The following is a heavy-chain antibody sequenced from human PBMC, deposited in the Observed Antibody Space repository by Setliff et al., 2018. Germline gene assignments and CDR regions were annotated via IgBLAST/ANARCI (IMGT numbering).Heavy chain of an antibody. J-gene: IGHJ3*02. Sequence: PSETLSLTCTVPGGSISDNGYFWGWVRQPPGKGLEWIGNIYFGGNTYFNPSFKSRVTMSIDTSNSQFSLKLSSVTAADTAMYYCARDASASDGRNAFDIWGQGTMVTVSS. CDR1: GGSISDNGYF. CDR2: IYFGGNT. CDR3: ARDASASDGRNAFDI. D-gene: IGHD1-26*01. V-gene: IGHV4-39*07.